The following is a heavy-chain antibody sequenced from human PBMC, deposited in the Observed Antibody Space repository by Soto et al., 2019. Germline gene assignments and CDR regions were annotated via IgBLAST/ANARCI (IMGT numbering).Heavy chain of an antibody. V-gene: IGHV1-18*01. CDR3: ARDYRISHDTRWWFEP. CDR1: AYTFTSYG. J-gene: IGHJ5*02. D-gene: IGHD2-15*01. Sequence: QVQLVQAGAEVKKPGASVKVSCKASAYTFTSYGISWVRQAPGQELEWMGWISAYNGNTNYAQKLQGRVNMNTDTSTRKEYLELRGLRSDDTAVYYCARDYRISHDTRWWFEPWGQGTLVTVSS. CDR2: ISAYNGNT.